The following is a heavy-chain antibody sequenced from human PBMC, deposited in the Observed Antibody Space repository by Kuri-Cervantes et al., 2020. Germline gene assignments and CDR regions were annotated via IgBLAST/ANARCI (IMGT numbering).Heavy chain of an antibody. Sequence: GGSLRLSCAASGFTFSSYSMNWVRQAPGKGLEWASYISGSSSTIYYADSVKGRFTISRENAKNSLYLQMNSLRAGDTAVYYCARGLKYSSSWFESVAGGGWGTYYYYGMDVWGQGTTVTVSS. CDR1: GFTFSSYS. J-gene: IGHJ6*02. V-gene: IGHV3-48*01. D-gene: IGHD6-13*01. CDR2: ISGSSSTI. CDR3: ARGLKYSSSWFESVAGGGWGTYYYYGMDV.